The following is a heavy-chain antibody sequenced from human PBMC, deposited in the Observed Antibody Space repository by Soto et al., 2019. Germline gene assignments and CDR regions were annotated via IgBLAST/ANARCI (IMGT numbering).Heavy chain of an antibody. V-gene: IGHV1-18*01. CDR2: NSAYNGNT. D-gene: IGHD3-10*01. J-gene: IGHJ5*02. Sequence: QVQLVQSGAEVKKPGASVKVSCKASGYTFTSYGISWVRQAPGQGLEWMGWNSAYNGNTNYAQKLQGXVXXXTXSSTSTAYMELRSLRSDDTAVYYCARDYGFGELFDPWGQGTLVTVSS. CDR1: GYTFTSYG. CDR3: ARDYGFGELFDP.